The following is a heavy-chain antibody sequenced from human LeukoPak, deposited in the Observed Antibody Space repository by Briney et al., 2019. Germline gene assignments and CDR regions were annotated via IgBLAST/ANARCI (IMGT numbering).Heavy chain of an antibody. V-gene: IGHV4-61*01. J-gene: IGHJ4*02. CDR3: ARDRGLTYYYDSSDPALDY. D-gene: IGHD3-22*01. CDR2: IYYSGST. Sequence: PSETLSLTCTVSGGSVSSGSYYWSWIRHPPGKGLEWIGYIYYSGSTNYNPSLKSRVTISVDTSKNQFSLKLSSVTAADTAVYYCARDRGLTYYYDSSDPALDYWGQGTLVTVSS. CDR1: GGSVSSGSYY.